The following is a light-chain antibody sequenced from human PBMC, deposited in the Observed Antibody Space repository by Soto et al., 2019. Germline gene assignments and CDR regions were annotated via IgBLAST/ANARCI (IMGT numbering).Light chain of an antibody. V-gene: IGKV1-33*01. CDR2: DAS. Sequence: DIQMTQSPSSLSASVGDRVTITCKASQDISVYLNWYQQKPGKAPKLLISDASNLETGVPSRFSGSGSGTDFTFSISSLQPEDFATYYGQHYNNLRYTFGQGTKLEIK. CDR1: QDISVY. J-gene: IGKJ2*01. CDR3: QHYNNLRYT.